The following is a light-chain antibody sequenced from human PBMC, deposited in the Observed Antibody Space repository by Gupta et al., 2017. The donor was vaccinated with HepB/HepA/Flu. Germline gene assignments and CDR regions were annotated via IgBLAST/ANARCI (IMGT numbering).Light chain of an antibody. J-gene: IGKJ2*01. CDR1: QSVSRS. Sequence: EIVLTQSPATLYLSPGERATLSCRASQSVSRSLAWYQQKPGQAPRLLIYDAANRATGIPPRFSGSGSGTDFTLTISSLKPEDFAAYYCQLHSSWPYTFGQGTKLEIK. CDR3: QLHSSWPYT. CDR2: DAA. V-gene: IGKV3-11*01.